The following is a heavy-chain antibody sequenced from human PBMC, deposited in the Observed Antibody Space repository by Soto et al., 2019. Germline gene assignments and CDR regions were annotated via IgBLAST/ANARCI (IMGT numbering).Heavy chain of an antibody. V-gene: IGHV2-70*13. Sequence: SGTTLVNPTETLTLTCTFSGFSLTSPGMCVSWIRQPPGKALEWLALIERDDDDKYYSTSLKTRLTISKDTRKNQVVLTMANMDPADTGTYYCARSIRGPRRFNGMDVWGQGT. J-gene: IGHJ6*02. D-gene: IGHD1-20*01. CDR2: IERDDDDK. CDR1: GFSLTSPGMC. CDR3: ARSIRGPRRFNGMDV.